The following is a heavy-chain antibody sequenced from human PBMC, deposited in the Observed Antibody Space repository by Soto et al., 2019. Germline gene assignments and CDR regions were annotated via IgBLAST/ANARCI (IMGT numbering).Heavy chain of an antibody. J-gene: IGHJ4*02. CDR2: IYPGDPDT. V-gene: IGHV5-51*01. D-gene: IGHD1-26*01. CDR1: GYSFTSYW. Sequence: GESLKISCKASGYSFTSYWIGWVRQMPGKGLEWMGIIYPGDPDTIYSPSFQGQVTISADKSISTAYLQWNSLKASDTAMYYCARPPYSASYHYFDQWGQGTPVTVSS. CDR3: ARPPYSASYHYFDQ.